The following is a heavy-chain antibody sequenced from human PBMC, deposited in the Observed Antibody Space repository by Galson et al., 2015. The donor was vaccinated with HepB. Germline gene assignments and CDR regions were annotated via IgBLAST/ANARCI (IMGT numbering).Heavy chain of an antibody. Sequence: SLRLSCAASGFTFSSYSMNWVRQAPGKGLEWVSSISSSSSYIYYADSVKGRFTISRDNAKNSLYLQMNSLRAEDTAVYYCARALDEWPHPPYYYYYGMDVWGQGTTVTVSS. J-gene: IGHJ6*02. V-gene: IGHV3-21*01. D-gene: IGHD3-3*01. CDR1: GFTFSSYS. CDR2: ISSSSSYI. CDR3: ARALDEWPHPPYYYYYGMDV.